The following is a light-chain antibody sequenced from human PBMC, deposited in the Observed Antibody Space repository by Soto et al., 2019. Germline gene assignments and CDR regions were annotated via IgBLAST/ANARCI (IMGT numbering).Light chain of an antibody. CDR2: QAS. V-gene: IGKV1-5*03. CDR1: QSISSW. CDR3: QHYYVMWA. Sequence: DIQTTQSPSTLSASVGDRVTITCRASQSISSWLAWYQQKPGKAPNLLIYQASNLKSGVTSRFSGSGSGTEFTLAINSLQPDDFATYYCQHYYVMWAFGQGTKVDIK. J-gene: IGKJ1*01.